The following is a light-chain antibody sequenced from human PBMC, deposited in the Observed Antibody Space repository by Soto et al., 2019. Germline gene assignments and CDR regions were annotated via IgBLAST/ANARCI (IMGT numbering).Light chain of an antibody. V-gene: IGKV3-20*01. Sequence: EIVLSQSPATLSVSPGERVTLSCRASQTVSGDLAWYQQKPGQAPRLLIGASTRATGIPDRFSDSGSGTDFTLTISRLEPEDFAVYYCQQYGSSPRWTFGQGTKVDIK. CDR2: GAS. J-gene: IGKJ1*01. CDR1: QTVSGD. CDR3: QQYGSSPRWT.